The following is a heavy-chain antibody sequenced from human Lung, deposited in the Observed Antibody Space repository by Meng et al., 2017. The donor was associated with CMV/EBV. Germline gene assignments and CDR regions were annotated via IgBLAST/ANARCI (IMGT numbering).Heavy chain of an antibody. CDR1: GFTLSSYS. J-gene: IGHJ6*02. CDR2: ISSSSSYI. Sequence: GGSLRLXCAASGFTLSSYSMNWVRQAPGKGLEWVSSISSSSSYIYYADSVKGRFTMSRDNAKNSLYLQMNSLRAEDTAVYYCAREGVRAGTPGRYYYGMDVWGQGTTVTVSS. V-gene: IGHV3-21*01. CDR3: AREGVRAGTPGRYYYGMDV. D-gene: IGHD1-1*01.